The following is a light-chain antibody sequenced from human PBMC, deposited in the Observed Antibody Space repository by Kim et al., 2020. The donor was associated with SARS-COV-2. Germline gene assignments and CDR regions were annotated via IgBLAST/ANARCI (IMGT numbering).Light chain of an antibody. Sequence: SSELTQDPAVSVALGQTVRITCQGDSLRSYYASWYQQKPGQAPVLVIYGKNNRRSGIPDRFSGSSSGNTASLTITGAQAEDEADYYCNSRDSSGNHVVFG. CDR3: NSRDSSGNHVV. CDR2: GKN. V-gene: IGLV3-19*01. CDR1: SLRSYY. J-gene: IGLJ2*01.